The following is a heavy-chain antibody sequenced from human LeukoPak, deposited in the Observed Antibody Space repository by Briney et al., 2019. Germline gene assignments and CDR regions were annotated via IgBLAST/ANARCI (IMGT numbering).Heavy chain of an antibody. D-gene: IGHD5-24*01. V-gene: IGHV1-3*03. CDR2: INPANGYA. J-gene: IGHJ4*02. Sequence: GASVKVSCKASGYTYTSYAIHWVRQAPGQTLEWLGWINPANGYAKYSQELQGRVTITRDTSASAAYLELSGLRSEDTAVYYCAIRDGYRDYWGQGTLVTVSS. CDR1: GYTYTSYA. CDR3: AIRDGYRDY.